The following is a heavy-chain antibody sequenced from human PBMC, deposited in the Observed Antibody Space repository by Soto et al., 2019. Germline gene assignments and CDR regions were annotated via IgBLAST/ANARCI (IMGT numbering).Heavy chain of an antibody. CDR2: ISHSGSGT. D-gene: IGHD2-15*01. CDR3: ARGHIPGGNTFYCDY. V-gene: IGHV4-34*01. J-gene: IGHJ4*02. CDR1: GGTFSGNY. Sequence: QVQLQQWGAGLLKPSETLTLTCTVYGGTFSGNYWSWIRQPQGMGLEWIGEISHSGSGTNYNPSLKSRVTISVDTSKNQIPLKLSSVTAEDTAMYYCARGHIPGGNTFYCDYWGQGTLVSVSS.